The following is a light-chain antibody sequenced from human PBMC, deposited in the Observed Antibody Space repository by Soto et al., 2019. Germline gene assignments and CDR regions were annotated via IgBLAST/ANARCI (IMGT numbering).Light chain of an antibody. J-gene: IGKJ3*01. CDR1: HDINNY. V-gene: IGKV1-33*01. CDR2: DTS. CDR3: QHYDNLPPTCT. Sequence: DIQMTQSPSSLSASIGDRVTITCQASHDINNYLNWYQQKPGKAPKLLIYDTSNLEAGVPSRFSGSGSGTDFTFTISSLQPEDIATYYCQHYDNLPPTCTFGPGTKVDIK.